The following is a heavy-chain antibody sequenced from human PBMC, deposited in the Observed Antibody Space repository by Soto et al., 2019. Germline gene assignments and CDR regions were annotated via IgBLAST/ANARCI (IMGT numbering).Heavy chain of an antibody. CDR1: GFTFYDYA. V-gene: IGHV3-43D*04. J-gene: IGHJ4*02. CDR2: ISWDGSRS. Sequence: VGSLRLSGAASGFTFYDYAMHWVRQAPGKGLEWVSLISWDGSRSYYADSVKGRFIISRDNSKESLSLLMTSLGTEDSGLYYCAKDVCSGATSPCYTGLDSWGQGTQVTVSS. CDR3: AKDVCSGATSPCYTGLDS. D-gene: IGHD2-2*02.